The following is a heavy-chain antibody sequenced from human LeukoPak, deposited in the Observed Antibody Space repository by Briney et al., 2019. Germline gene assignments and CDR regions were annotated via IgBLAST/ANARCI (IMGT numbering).Heavy chain of an antibody. CDR3: ARLWYSGYYYYGMDV. CDR2: IYYSGST. CDR1: GGSISSYY. V-gene: IGHV4-59*01. Sequence: KASETLSLTCTVSGGSISSYYWSWIRQPPGKGLEWIGYIYYSGSTNYNPSLKSRVTMSLDTSKIQFSLKLSSVTAADTAVYYCARLWYSGYYYYGMDVWGQGTTVTVSS. J-gene: IGHJ6*02. D-gene: IGHD1-26*01.